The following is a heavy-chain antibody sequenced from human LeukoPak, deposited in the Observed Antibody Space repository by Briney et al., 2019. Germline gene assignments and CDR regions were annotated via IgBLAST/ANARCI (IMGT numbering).Heavy chain of an antibody. J-gene: IGHJ3*02. CDR1: GFTFSEYY. D-gene: IGHD6-13*01. Sequence: GGSLRLSCAASGFTFSEYYMSWIRQAPGKGLEWVSYIRSSSSYTNYADSVKGRFTISRDNAKNSLYLQMNSLRAEDTAVYYCARPYSSSEAFDIWGQGTMVTVSS. CDR3: ARPYSSSEAFDI. V-gene: IGHV3-11*06. CDR2: IRSSSSYT.